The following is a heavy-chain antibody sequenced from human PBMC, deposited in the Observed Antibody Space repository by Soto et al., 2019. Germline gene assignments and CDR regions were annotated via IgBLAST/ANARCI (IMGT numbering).Heavy chain of an antibody. D-gene: IGHD1-26*01. CDR3: ARDVSGSYTMDY. CDR2: ISYDGSNK. J-gene: IGHJ4*02. CDR1: GFTFSNYA. Sequence: GGSLRLSCAASGFTFSNYAMHWVRQAPGKGLEWMAVISYDGSNKFYVDSVKGRVTISRDNSKNTLHLQMNSLRAEDTAMYYCARDVSGSYTMDYWGQGTRVTVSS. V-gene: IGHV3-30-3*01.